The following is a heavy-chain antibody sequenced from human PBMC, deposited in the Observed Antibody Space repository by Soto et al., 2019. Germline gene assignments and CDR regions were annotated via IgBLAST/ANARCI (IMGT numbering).Heavy chain of an antibody. CDR3: ARGLVLRYCSSTSCYAGEYFQH. CDR1: GGSFSGYY. Sequence: SETLSLTCAVYGGSFSGYYWSWIRQPPGKGLEWIGEINHSGSTNYNPSLKSRVTISVDTSKNQFSLKLSSVTAADTAVYYCARGLVLRYCSSTSCYAGEYFQHWGQGTLVTVSS. D-gene: IGHD2-2*01. CDR2: INHSGST. J-gene: IGHJ1*01. V-gene: IGHV4-34*01.